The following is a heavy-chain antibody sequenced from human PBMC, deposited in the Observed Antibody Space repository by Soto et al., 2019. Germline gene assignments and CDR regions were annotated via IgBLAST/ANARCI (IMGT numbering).Heavy chain of an antibody. CDR3: ARDMTGTAPGNWFDP. D-gene: IGHD1-20*01. CDR1: GGTFSSYA. V-gene: IGHV1-69*06. J-gene: IGHJ5*02. CDR2: IIPTFGTA. Sequence: SVKVSFKASGGTFSSYAISWVRQAPGQGLEWMGGIIPTFGTANYAQKFQGRVTITADKSTSTAYMELSSLRSEDTAGYYCARDMTGTAPGNWFDPWGQGTLVTVSS.